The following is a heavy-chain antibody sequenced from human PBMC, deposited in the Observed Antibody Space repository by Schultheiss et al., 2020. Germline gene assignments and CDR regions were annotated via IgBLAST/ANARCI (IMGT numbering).Heavy chain of an antibody. CDR1: GFTFSSYA. Sequence: GGSLRLSCAASGFTFSSYAMSWVRQAPGKGLEWVSYISSSGSTIYYADSVKGRFTISRDNSKNTLYLQMNSLRAEDTAVYYCARDGGPYYDFWSGYDYWGQGTLVTVSS. CDR2: ISSSGSTI. V-gene: IGHV3-48*01. J-gene: IGHJ4*02. CDR3: ARDGGPYYDFWSGYDY. D-gene: IGHD3-3*01.